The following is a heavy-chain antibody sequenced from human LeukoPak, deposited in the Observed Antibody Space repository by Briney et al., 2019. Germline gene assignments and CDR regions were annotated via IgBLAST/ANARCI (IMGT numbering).Heavy chain of an antibody. D-gene: IGHD3-10*01. CDR3: ARSPESYGSGSINTYYYYYYYMDV. V-gene: IGHV1-69*01. J-gene: IGHJ6*03. Sequence: SVKVSCKASGGTFSSYAISWVRQAPGQGLEWMGGIIPIFGTANYAQKFQGRVTITADESTSTAYMELSSLRSEDTAVYYCARSPESYGSGSINTYYYYYYYMDVWGKGTTVTISS. CDR1: GGTFSSYA. CDR2: IIPIFGTA.